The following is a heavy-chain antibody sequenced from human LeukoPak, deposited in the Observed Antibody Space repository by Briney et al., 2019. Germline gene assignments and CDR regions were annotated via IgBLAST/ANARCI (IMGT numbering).Heavy chain of an antibody. CDR3: ARQRVMLTGTGGTWIDP. Sequence: GGSLRLSCAASGFTFSSYNMIWVRQPPGKGLEWVSGLSGSGRATYYAHSVKGRFTISRENSKNTMFLQMNSLTVDDTAVYYCARQRVMLTGTGGTWIDPWGQGTLVTVSS. V-gene: IGHV3-23*01. CDR2: LSGSGRAT. D-gene: IGHD1/OR15-1a*01. CDR1: GFTFSSYN. J-gene: IGHJ5*02.